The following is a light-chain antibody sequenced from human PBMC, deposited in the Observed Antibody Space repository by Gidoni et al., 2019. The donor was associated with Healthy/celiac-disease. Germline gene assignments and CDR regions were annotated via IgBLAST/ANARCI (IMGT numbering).Light chain of an antibody. V-gene: IGKV3-11*01. J-gene: IGKJ3*01. Sequence: LYPATLSLSPGERATLSCRASQSVSSYLAWYQQKPGQAPRLLIYDASNRATGIPARFSGSGSGTDFTLTISSLEPEDFAVYYCQQRSNWLLTFGPXTKVDIK. CDR3: QQRSNWLLT. CDR1: QSVSSY. CDR2: DAS.